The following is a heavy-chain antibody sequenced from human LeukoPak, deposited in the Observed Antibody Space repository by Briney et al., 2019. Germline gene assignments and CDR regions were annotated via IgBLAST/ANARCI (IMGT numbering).Heavy chain of an antibody. V-gene: IGHV1-2*02. Sequence: ASVKVSCKTSGYTFAGYYIHWVRQAPGQGLEWMGWINPNSGGTNYAQNFQGRVTMTRDTSINTAYMQLGRLRSDDTAVYYCARSPGLDTAVVNRPWGQGTLITVSS. J-gene: IGHJ5*02. D-gene: IGHD5-18*01. CDR2: INPNSGGT. CDR1: GYTFAGYY. CDR3: ARSPGLDTAVVNRP.